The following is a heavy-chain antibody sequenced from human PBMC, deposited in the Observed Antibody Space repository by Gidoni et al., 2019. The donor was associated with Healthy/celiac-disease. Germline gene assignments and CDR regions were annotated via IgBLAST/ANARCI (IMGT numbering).Heavy chain of an antibody. V-gene: IGHV4-39*01. Sequence: QLQLQESGPGLVTPSETLSLTCTVSGGSISSSSSYLGWIRQPPGKGLEWIGSIYYCVNTYYNPSLKSRVTISVDTSKNQFSLKLSSVTAADTAVYYCARLSAARWFDPWGQGTLVTVSS. CDR3: ARLSAARWFDP. D-gene: IGHD6-6*01. J-gene: IGHJ5*02. CDR2: IYYCVNT. CDR1: GGSISSSSSY.